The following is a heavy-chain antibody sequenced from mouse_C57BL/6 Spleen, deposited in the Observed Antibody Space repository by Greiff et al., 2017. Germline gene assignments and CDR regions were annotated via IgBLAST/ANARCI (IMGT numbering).Heavy chain of an antibody. CDR3: ARAADAMDY. V-gene: IGHV1-82*01. Sequence: VQLQQSGPELVKPGASVKISCKASGYAFSSSWMNWVKQRPGKGLEWIGRIYPGDGDTNYNGKFKGKATLTADKSSSTAYMQLSSLTSEDSAVYFCARAADAMDYWCQGTSVTVSS. CDR2: IYPGDGDT. CDR1: GYAFSSSW. J-gene: IGHJ4*01.